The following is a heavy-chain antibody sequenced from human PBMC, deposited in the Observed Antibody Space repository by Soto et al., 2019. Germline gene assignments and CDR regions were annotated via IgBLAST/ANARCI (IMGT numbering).Heavy chain of an antibody. Sequence: ASVKVSCKASGYTFTSYGISWVRQAPGQGLEWMGWISAYNGNTNYAQKLQGRVTMTTDTSTSTAYMELMSLRSDDTALYYFARYSWSTVTTSPLDFWGQGTLVTVSS. CDR2: ISAYNGNT. D-gene: IGHD4-17*01. CDR3: ARYSWSTVTTSPLDF. V-gene: IGHV1-18*01. CDR1: GYTFTSYG. J-gene: IGHJ4*02.